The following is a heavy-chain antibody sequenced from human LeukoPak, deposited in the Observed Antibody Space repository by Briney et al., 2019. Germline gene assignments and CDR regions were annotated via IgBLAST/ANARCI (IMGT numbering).Heavy chain of an antibody. D-gene: IGHD2-2*01. CDR2: IYYSGST. V-gene: IGHV4-61*08. J-gene: IGHJ6*02. CDR3: ARGVRDLCSSMYCVHYGLDV. CDR1: GDSVSSADSY. Sequence: PSETLSLTCTVSGDSVSSADSYWSWIRQPPGKGLEWIGYIYYSGSTNYNPSLKSRVTISVDTSKNQFSLKLSSVTAADTAVYYCARGVRDLCSSMYCVHYGLDVWGQGTAVTVSS.